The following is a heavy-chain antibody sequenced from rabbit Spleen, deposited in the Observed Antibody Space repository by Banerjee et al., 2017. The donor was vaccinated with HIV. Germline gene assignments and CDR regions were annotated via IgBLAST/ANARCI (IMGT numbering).Heavy chain of an antibody. CDR1: GFSFSSSNY. CDR2: IYAGSSGST. Sequence: QEQLVESGGGLVQPEGSLTLTCTASGFSFSSSNYMCWVRQAPGKGLEWIGCIYAGSSGSTYYASWAKGLFTISRSTSLNTVSLQMNSLTAADTATYFCVRDQAGDACYGPYYFNLWGPGTLVTVS. CDR3: VRDQAGDACYGPYYFNL. V-gene: IGHV1S45*01. D-gene: IGHD6-1*01. J-gene: IGHJ4*01.